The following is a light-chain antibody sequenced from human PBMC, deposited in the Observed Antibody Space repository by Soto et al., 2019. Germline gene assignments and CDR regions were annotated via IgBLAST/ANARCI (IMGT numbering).Light chain of an antibody. CDR2: DAT. V-gene: IGKV1D-13*01. Sequence: AIQLTQSPSSLSASVGDTVTITCRASQGITSALAWHQQKPGKAPKLLIYDATTLERGVPSRFRGSWSGPDFTLTIVGLQPEDFATYVCQQFDDFPLTFGPGTKVDVK. CDR3: QQFDDFPLT. J-gene: IGKJ3*01. CDR1: QGITSA.